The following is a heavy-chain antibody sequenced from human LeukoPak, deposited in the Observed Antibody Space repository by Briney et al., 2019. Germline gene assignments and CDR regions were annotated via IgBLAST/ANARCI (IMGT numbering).Heavy chain of an antibody. Sequence: SETLSLTCAVYGGSFSGDYWSWIRQPPGKGLEWIGEINHSGSTNYNPSLKSRVTVSVDTSKNQFSLKLSSVTAADTAVYYCARGRYSSSWLRLYYFDYWGQGTLVTVSS. CDR3: ARGRYSSSWLRLYYFDY. CDR2: INHSGST. J-gene: IGHJ4*02. D-gene: IGHD6-13*01. V-gene: IGHV4-34*01. CDR1: GGSFSGDY.